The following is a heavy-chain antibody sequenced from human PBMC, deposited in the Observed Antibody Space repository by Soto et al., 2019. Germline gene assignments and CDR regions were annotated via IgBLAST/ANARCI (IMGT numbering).Heavy chain of an antibody. D-gene: IGHD3-9*01. V-gene: IGHV3-23*01. J-gene: IGHJ4*02. CDR3: AKAEDNYDVLTGYYLGNYFFDY. Sequence: GGSLRLSCAASGFSFSSYVMSWVRQVPGKGLEWVSAISGSGGNTFYADSVKGRFTVSRDNSKNTLYLQMDSLRAEDTAIYYCAKAEDNYDVLTGYYLGNYFFDYWGQGTLVTVSS. CDR1: GFSFSSYV. CDR2: ISGSGGNT.